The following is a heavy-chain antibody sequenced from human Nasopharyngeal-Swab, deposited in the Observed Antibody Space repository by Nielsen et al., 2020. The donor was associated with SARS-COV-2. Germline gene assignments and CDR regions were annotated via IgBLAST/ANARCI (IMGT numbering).Heavy chain of an antibody. J-gene: IGHJ4*02. D-gene: IGHD3-16*01. Sequence: AAVKVSCKASGYTFTSDGISWVRQAPGQGREWMGIINPSGGSTSYAQKFQGRVTMTRDTSTSTVYMELSSLRSEDTAVYYCARVWGMSSSPFASWGQATLVPASS. V-gene: IGHV1-46*01. CDR2: INPSGGST. CDR1: GYTFTSDG. CDR3: ARVWGMSSSPFAS.